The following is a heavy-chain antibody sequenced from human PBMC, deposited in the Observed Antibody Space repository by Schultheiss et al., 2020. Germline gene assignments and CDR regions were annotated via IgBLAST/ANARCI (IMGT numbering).Heavy chain of an antibody. CDR3: ARGDRGDSTRWIQAPLPPKKKGGMDV. CDR2: INPNSGGT. V-gene: IGHV1-2*02. Sequence: ASVKVSCKASGYTFTGYYMHWVRQAPGQGLEWMGWINPNSGGTNYAQKFQGRVTMTRDTSISTAYMELSRLRSDDTAVYYCARGDRGDSTRWIQAPLPPKKKGGMDVWGQGTTVNGYS. D-gene: IGHD2-2*01. CDR1: GYTFTGYY. J-gene: IGHJ6*02.